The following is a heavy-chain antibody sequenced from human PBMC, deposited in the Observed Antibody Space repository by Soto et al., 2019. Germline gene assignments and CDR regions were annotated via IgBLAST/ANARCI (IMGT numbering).Heavy chain of an antibody. CDR1: GFPFTSYG. CDR2: ISYDGSDK. CDR3: VGGQYYFDY. V-gene: IGHV3-30*03. D-gene: IGHD3-10*01. Sequence: QVQLVESGGGVVQPGRSLRLSCAASGFPFTSYGMHWVREGPDKGLEWVAIISYDGSDKYYADSVKGRFTISRDNSKNTLHLQMNSRRPEDTALYYCVGGQYYFDYRGQGPLVIVSS. J-gene: IGHJ4*02.